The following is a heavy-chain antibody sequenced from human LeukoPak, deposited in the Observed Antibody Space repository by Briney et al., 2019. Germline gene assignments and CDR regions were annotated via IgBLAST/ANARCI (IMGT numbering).Heavy chain of an antibody. D-gene: IGHD5-18*01. CDR1: GFTFDDYA. CDR3: AKDVEVDTAMVPYYFDY. V-gene: IGHV3-9*01. CDR2: ISWNSGSI. Sequence: GGSLRLSCAASGFTFDDYAMHWVRQAPGKGLEWVSGISWNSGSIGYADSVKGRFTISRDNAKNSLYLQMNSLRAEDTALYNCAKDVEVDTAMVPYYFDYWGQGTLVTVSS. J-gene: IGHJ4*02.